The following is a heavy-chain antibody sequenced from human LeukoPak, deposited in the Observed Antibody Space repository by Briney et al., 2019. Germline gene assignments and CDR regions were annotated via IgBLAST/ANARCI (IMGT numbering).Heavy chain of an antibody. J-gene: IGHJ4*02. CDR3: ARRTPYSGSYIFDY. D-gene: IGHD1-26*01. Sequence: PSETLSLTCTVSGGSISSGSYYWAWIRQPSGEELEWIGSIYYSGTTYYNPSLKSRVTISADTSKNQISLKLSSVTAADTAVYYCARRTPYSGSYIFDYCGQGTLATVSS. CDR2: IYYSGTT. CDR1: GGSISSGSYY. V-gene: IGHV4-39*01.